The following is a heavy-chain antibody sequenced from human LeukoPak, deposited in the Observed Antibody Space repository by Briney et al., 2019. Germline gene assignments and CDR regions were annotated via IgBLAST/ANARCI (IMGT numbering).Heavy chain of an antibody. CDR2: INAGNGNT. D-gene: IGHD3-10*01. J-gene: IGHJ4*02. CDR1: GYTFTSYA. Sequence: ASVKLSCKASGYTFTSYAMHWVRQAPGQRLEWMGWINAGNGNTKYSQKFQGRVTITRDTSASTAYMELSSLRSEDTAVYYCARDVGTVWFGELFDYWGQGTLVTVSS. V-gene: IGHV1-3*01. CDR3: ARDVGTVWFGELFDY.